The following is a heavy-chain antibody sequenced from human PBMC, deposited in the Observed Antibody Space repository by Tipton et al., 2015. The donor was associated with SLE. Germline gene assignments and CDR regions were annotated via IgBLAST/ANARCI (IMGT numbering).Heavy chain of an antibody. CDR2: IYYSGST. V-gene: IGHV4-59*01. Sequence: TLSLTCTVSGGSISSYYWSWIRQPPGKGLEWIGYIYYSGSTNYNPSLKSRVTISVDTSKNQFSLKLSSVTAADTAVYYCARVGLGNWFDPWGQGTLVTVSS. J-gene: IGHJ5*02. CDR1: GGSISSYY. CDR3: ARVGLGNWFDP. D-gene: IGHD6-19*01.